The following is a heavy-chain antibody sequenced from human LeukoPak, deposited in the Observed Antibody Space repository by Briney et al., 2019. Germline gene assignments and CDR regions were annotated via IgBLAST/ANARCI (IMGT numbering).Heavy chain of an antibody. CDR3: ARQAPNYYYYMDV. CDR2: IYPGDSDT. Sequence: GESLKISCKGSGYSFTSYWIGWVRQMPGKGLEWMGIIYPGDSDTRYSPSFQGQVTISADTSISTAYLQWSSLKASDTAMYYCARQAPNYYYYMDVWGKGTTVTVSS. CDR1: GYSFTSYW. V-gene: IGHV5-51*01. J-gene: IGHJ6*03.